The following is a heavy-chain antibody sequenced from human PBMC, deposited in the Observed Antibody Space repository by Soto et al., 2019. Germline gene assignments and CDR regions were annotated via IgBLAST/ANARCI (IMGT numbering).Heavy chain of an antibody. Sequence: EAQLVESGGGLVQPGGSLRLSCEASGFTFRNYDMHWVRQGTGKGLEWVSGISAAGDPDYADSVEGRFTISRENAQNSFFLQMNSLSVGDTAVYYCARTDRDFYGLDVWGQGTTVIVSS. CDR3: ARTDRDFYGLDV. CDR2: ISAAGDP. CDR1: GFTFRNYD. J-gene: IGHJ6*02. V-gene: IGHV3-13*05.